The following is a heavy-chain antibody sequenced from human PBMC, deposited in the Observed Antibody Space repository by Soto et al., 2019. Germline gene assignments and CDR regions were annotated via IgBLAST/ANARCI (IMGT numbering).Heavy chain of an antibody. J-gene: IGHJ4*02. V-gene: IGHV4-59*01. CDR3: ARGGYHYPNAFAY. D-gene: IGHD5-12*01. CDR2: IHYSGST. Sequence: QVQLQESGPGLVKPSETLSLTCTVSGGSINSYYWNWIRQSPGEGLEWIGYIHYSGSTNYSPSLKSRVTISAPTSKPQLSLKPNSVTAADPAVYYCARGGYHYPNAFAYWGQGTLVLVSS. CDR1: GGSINSYY.